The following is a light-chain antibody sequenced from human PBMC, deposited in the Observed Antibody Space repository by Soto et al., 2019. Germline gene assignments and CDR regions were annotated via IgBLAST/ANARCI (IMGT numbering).Light chain of an antibody. V-gene: IGKV1-8*01. Sequence: IQMTQSPSTLSGSVGDRVTITCRASQTISSYLAWYQQNPGKAPKLLIYAASTLQSGVPSRFSGSGSGTDFTLTISCLQSEDFATYYCQQYYSYPRTFGQGTKVDIK. CDR1: QTISSY. CDR2: AAS. J-gene: IGKJ1*01. CDR3: QQYYSYPRT.